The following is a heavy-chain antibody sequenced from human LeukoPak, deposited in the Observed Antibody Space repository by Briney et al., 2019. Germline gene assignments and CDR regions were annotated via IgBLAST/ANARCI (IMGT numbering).Heavy chain of an antibody. Sequence: ASVKVSCKASGYTFTGYDINCVRQATGQGLEWMGWMNPNSGNTGYAQKFQGRVTMTRNTSISTAYMELSSLRSEDTAVYYCARVPVWSGYYRLSIFWGQGTLVTVSS. CDR2: MNPNSGNT. CDR1: GYTFTGYD. J-gene: IGHJ4*02. CDR3: ARVPVWSGYYRLSIF. D-gene: IGHD3-3*01. V-gene: IGHV1-8*01.